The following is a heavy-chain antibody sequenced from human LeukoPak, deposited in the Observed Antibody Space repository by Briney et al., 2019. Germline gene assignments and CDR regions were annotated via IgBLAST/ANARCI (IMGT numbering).Heavy chain of an antibody. CDR3: ARARRGYYGSGSRSNYMDV. V-gene: IGHV4-39*07. CDR2: IYYSGST. CDR1: GGSVISYY. D-gene: IGHD3-10*01. J-gene: IGHJ6*03. Sequence: PSETLSLTCTVSGGSVISYYWGWIRQPPGKGLEWIGSIYYSGSTYYNPSLKSRVTISVDTSKNQFSLKLSSVTAADTAVYYCARARRGYYGSGSRSNYMDVWGKGTTVTVSS.